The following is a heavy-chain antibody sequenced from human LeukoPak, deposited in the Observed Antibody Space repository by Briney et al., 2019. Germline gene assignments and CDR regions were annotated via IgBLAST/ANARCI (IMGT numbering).Heavy chain of an antibody. J-gene: IGHJ5*02. CDR2: IYHSGST. V-gene: IGHV4-30-2*05. D-gene: IGHD2-2*01. Sequence: KPSQTLSLTCAVSGGSISSGGYSWSWIRQPPGKGLEWIGYIYHSGSTYYNPSLKSRVTISVDTSKNQFSLKLSSVTAADTAVYYCARDHRYCSSTNCHGFDPWGQGTLVTVSS. CDR1: GGSISSGGYS. CDR3: ARDHRYCSSTNCHGFDP.